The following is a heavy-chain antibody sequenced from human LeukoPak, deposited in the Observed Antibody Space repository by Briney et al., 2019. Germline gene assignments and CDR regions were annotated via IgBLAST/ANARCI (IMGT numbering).Heavy chain of an antibody. CDR2: INPNSGGT. V-gene: IGHV1-2*02. CDR1: GYTFTGYY. CDR3: ARVRAAAAVDY. Sequence: SVKVSCKAPGYTFTGYYMHWVRQAPGQGLEWMGWINPNSGGTNYAQKFQGRVTMTRDTSISTAYMGLSRLRSDDTAVYYCARVRAAAAVDYWGQGTLVTVSS. J-gene: IGHJ4*02. D-gene: IGHD6-13*01.